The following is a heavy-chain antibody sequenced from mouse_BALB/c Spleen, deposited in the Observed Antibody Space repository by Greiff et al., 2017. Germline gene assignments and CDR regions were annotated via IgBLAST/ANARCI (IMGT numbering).Heavy chain of an antibody. CDR3: NAYGTIEN. J-gene: IGHJ2*01. CDR2: IDPENGDT. Sequence: EVQLQQSGAELVRSGASVKLSCTASGFNITDYYMHWVKQRPEQGLEWIGWIDPENGDTEYAPKFQGKATMTADTSSNTAYLQLSSLTSEDTAVYYCNAYGTIENWGEGTTLTGAS. V-gene: IGHV14-4*02. CDR1: GFNITDYY. D-gene: IGHD2-10*02.